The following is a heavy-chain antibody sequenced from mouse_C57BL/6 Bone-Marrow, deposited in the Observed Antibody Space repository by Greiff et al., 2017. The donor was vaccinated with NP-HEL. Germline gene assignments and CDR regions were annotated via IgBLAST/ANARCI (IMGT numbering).Heavy chain of an antibody. Sequence: QVQLQQSGAELVRPGASVTLSCKASGYTFTDYEMHWVKQTPVHGLEWIGAIDPETGGTAYNQKFKGKDILTADKSSSTAYMELRSLTSEDSAVYYCTNYDWHFDVWGTGTTVTVSS. CDR1: GYTFTDYE. J-gene: IGHJ1*03. CDR3: TNYDWHFDV. CDR2: IDPETGGT. V-gene: IGHV1-15*01. D-gene: IGHD2-4*01.